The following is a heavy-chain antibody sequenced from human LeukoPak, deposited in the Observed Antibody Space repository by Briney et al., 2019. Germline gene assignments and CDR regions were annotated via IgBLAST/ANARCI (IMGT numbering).Heavy chain of an antibody. CDR2: INPHSGDT. D-gene: IGHD3-10*01. Sequence: ASVKVSCKASGYTFTGYYMHWVRQAPGQGLEWLGWINPHSGDTNYAQKFQGRVTMTRDTSINTAYMELSRLRSDDTAVYYCVKDPNWDHGVFDYWGQGTLVTISS. CDR3: VKDPNWDHGVFDY. CDR1: GYTFTGYY. J-gene: IGHJ4*02. V-gene: IGHV1-2*02.